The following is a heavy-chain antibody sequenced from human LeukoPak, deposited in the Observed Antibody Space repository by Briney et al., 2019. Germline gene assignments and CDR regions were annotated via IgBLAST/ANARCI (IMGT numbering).Heavy chain of an antibody. V-gene: IGHV3-9*01. D-gene: IGHD3-3*01. J-gene: IGHJ6*02. CDR3: AKAGLPAANRYDFWSGYLGPYYYYYYGMDV. CDR1: GFTFYDYA. Sequence: GGSLRLSCAASGFTFYDYAMHWVRQAPGKGLEWVSGISWNSGSIGYADSVKGRFTISRDNAKNSLYLQMNSLRAEDTALYYRAKAGLPAANRYDFWSGYLGPYYYYYYGMDVWGQGTTVTVSS. CDR2: ISWNSGSI.